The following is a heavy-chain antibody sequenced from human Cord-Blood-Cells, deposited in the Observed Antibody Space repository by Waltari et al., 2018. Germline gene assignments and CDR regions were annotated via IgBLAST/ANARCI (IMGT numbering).Heavy chain of an antibody. CDR1: GGSFSGYY. Sequence: AGLLKPSETLSRTCAVYGGSFSGYYWSWIRQPPGKGREWIGEINHSGSTNYNPSLKSRVTISVDTSKNQFSLKLSSVTAADTAVYYCARVVRGIVVVPAADDAFDIWGQGTMVTVSS. V-gene: IGHV4-34*01. CDR3: ARVVRGIVVVPAADDAFDI. J-gene: IGHJ3*02. D-gene: IGHD2-2*01. CDR2: INHSGST.